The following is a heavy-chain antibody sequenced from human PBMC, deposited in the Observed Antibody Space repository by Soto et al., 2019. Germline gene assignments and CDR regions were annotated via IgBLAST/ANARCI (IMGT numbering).Heavy chain of an antibody. CDR3: ARGDYGTGGYPFPYFDY. Sequence: HEPLVQSGAEVKRPGASLKVSCKASGYSFTGYYIHWVRQAPGQGLEWMGWINPDSGATNYAQNFQGRVTLTSDTSINIASMDLTSLTSDDTAVYYCARGDYGTGGYPFPYFDYWGQGTLVIVSS. V-gene: IGHV1-2*02. D-gene: IGHD2-8*02. CDR2: INPDSGAT. CDR1: GYSFTGYY. J-gene: IGHJ4*02.